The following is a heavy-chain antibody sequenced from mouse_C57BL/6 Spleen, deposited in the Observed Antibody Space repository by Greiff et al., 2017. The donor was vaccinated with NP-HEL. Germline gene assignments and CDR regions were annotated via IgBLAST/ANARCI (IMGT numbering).Heavy chain of an antibody. CDR1: GYTFTDYY. J-gene: IGHJ4*01. Sequence: VQLQQSGPVLVKPGASVKMSCKASGYTFTDYYMNWVKQSHGKSLEWIGVINPYNGGTSYNQKFKGKATLTVDKSSSTAYMELNSLTSEDSAVYYCAREGLGRGYAMDYWGQGTSVTVSS. CDR3: AREGLGRGYAMDY. CDR2: INPYNGGT. V-gene: IGHV1-19*01. D-gene: IGHD4-1*01.